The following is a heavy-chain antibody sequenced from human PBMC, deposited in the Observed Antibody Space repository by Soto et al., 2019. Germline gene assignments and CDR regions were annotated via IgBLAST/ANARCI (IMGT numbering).Heavy chain of an antibody. D-gene: IGHD3-9*01. CDR3: AKSPAEGLRYFDWLPRSYMXV. V-gene: IGHV3-23*01. Sequence: GGSLRLSCAASGFTFSSYAMSWVRQAPGKGLEWVSAISGSGGSTYYADSVKGRFTISRDNSKNTLYLQMNSLRAEDTAVYYCAKSPAEGLRYFDWLPRSYMXVWGKGTTVTVSS. J-gene: IGHJ6*03. CDR2: ISGSGGST. CDR1: GFTFSSYA.